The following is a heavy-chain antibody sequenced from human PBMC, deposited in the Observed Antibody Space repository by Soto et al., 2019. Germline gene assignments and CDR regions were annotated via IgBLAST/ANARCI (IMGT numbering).Heavy chain of an antibody. Sequence: QVHLVQSGAEVKKPGASVKVSCKGSGYAFTTYGITGVRQAPGQGLEWMRWISAHNGNTNYAQELQGRVTVTRHTSTTPGYMQRTSLRSDDTAVDYCARGRYGDYWGQGALVTVSS. CDR2: ISAHNGNT. CDR1: GYAFTTYG. V-gene: IGHV1-18*01. CDR3: ARGRYGDY. J-gene: IGHJ4*02. D-gene: IGHD1-1*01.